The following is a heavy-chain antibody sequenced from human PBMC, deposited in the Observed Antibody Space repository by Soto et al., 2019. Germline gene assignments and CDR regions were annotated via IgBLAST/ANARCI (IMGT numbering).Heavy chain of an antibody. CDR3: ARGSRWLRGYDFRA. Sequence: QVQLQQWGAGLLKPSETLSLTCAVYGGSFSGYYWSWIRQPPGKGLEWIGEINHSGSTNYNPSLMSRVTISVDTSKNQFSLKLSSVAAADTAVYYCARGSRWLRGYDFRAWGQGTLVTVSS. CDR1: GGSFSGYY. CDR2: INHSGST. V-gene: IGHV4-34*01. J-gene: IGHJ5*02. D-gene: IGHD5-12*01.